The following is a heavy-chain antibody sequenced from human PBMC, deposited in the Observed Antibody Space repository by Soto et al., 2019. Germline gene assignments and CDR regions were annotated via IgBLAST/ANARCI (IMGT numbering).Heavy chain of an antibody. CDR1: GFTFSSYA. Sequence: GGSLRLSCAASGFTFSSYALTWVRQTPGKGLEWVSSISGSGSNTYYTDSVRGRLTVSRDNSKNTLYLQMKSLRVEDTGVYYCAKGDSYSTGNWFDPWGQGTLVTVSS. D-gene: IGHD2-21*01. CDR2: ISGSGSNT. J-gene: IGHJ5*02. V-gene: IGHV3-23*01. CDR3: AKGDSYSTGNWFDP.